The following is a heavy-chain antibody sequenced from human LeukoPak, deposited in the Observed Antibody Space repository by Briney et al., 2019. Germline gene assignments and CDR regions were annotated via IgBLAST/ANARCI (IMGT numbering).Heavy chain of an antibody. J-gene: IGHJ4*02. CDR2: IRHDGSEK. D-gene: IGHD5-18*01. CDR1: GFTFSSYW. CDR3: ARGGSRQYNF. V-gene: IGHV3-7*01. Sequence: GGSLRLSCAASGFTFSSYWMGWVRQAPGRGLEWVANIRHDGSEKYYVDSVKGRFTISRDNAKDSLYLQMNSLRVEDTAVYYCARGGSRQYNFWGQGTLVTVSS.